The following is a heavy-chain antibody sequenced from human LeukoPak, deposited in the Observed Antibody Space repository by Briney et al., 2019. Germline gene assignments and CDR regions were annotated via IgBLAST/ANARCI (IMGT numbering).Heavy chain of an antibody. V-gene: IGHV4-34*01. D-gene: IGHD1-26*01. CDR2: IYYSGST. Sequence: SETLSLTCAVYGGSFGGYYWGWIRQPPGKGLEWIGSIYYSGSTYYNPSLKSRVTISVDTSKNQFSLKLSSVTAADTAVYYCATGSYYVWYFDYWGQGTLVTVSS. CDR3: ATGSYYVWYFDY. CDR1: GGSFGGYY. J-gene: IGHJ4*02.